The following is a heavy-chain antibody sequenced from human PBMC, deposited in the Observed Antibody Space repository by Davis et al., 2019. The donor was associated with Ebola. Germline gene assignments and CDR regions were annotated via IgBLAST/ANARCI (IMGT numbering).Heavy chain of an antibody. CDR3: ARVNYYDSSGYYYRRGYYFDY. CDR2: IIPIFGTA. J-gene: IGHJ4*02. CDR1: GGTFSSYA. Sequence: AASVKVSCKASGGTFSSYAISWVRQAPGQGLEWMGGIIPIFGTANYAQKFQGRVTITADESTSTAYMELSSLRSEDTAVYYCARVNYYDSSGYYYRRGYYFDYWGQGTLVTVSS. D-gene: IGHD3-22*01. V-gene: IGHV1-69*13.